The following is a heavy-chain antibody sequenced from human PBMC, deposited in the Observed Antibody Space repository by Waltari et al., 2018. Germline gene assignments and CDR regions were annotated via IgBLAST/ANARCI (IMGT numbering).Heavy chain of an antibody. CDR1: GDTVSNNNGA. CDR2: TYYRSKWYN. CDR3: ARGWAVDS. D-gene: IGHD3-16*01. Sequence: QVQLQQSGPGQVKPSQNLPPTRALPGDTVSNNNGAWNWIRQSPSRGLEWLGRTYYRSKWYNDYADSVKGRITIDPDTAKNQFSLQLHFVTPEDTAVYFCARGWAVDSWGQGTLVTVSS. V-gene: IGHV6-1*01. J-gene: IGHJ4*02.